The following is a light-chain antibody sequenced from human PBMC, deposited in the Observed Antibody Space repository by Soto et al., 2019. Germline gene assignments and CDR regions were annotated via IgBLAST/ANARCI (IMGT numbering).Light chain of an antibody. V-gene: IGKV3-20*01. CDR1: QSVNSIN. J-gene: IGKJ1*01. CDR3: QHYGDSLWT. CDR2: GAS. Sequence: VLTQSPGTLSLSPGERATLSCRASQSVNSINLNWYQQKRGQAPRLLIYGASTRAAGIPDRFSGTGSGTDFTLSISRLEPEDFAVYYCQHYGDSLWTFGQGTKVAIK.